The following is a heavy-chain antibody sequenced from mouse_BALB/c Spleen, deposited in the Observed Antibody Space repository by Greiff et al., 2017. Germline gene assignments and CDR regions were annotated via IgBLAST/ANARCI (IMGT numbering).Heavy chain of an antibody. CDR3: ARNYDGYYEGAMDY. J-gene: IGHJ4*01. Sequence: EVKLVESGGGLVQPGGSRKLSCAASGFTFSSFGIHWVRQAPEKGLEWVAYISSGSSTIYYADTVKGRFTISRDNPKNTLFLQMTSLRSEDTAMYYCARNYDGYYEGAMDYWGQGTSVTVSS. CDR1: GFTFSSFG. D-gene: IGHD2-3*01. CDR2: ISSGSSTI. V-gene: IGHV5-17*02.